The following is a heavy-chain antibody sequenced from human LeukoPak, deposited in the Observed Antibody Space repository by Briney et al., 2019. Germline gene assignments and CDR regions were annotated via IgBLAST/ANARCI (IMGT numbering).Heavy chain of an antibody. J-gene: IGHJ5*02. CDR3: ARVSSSIGFDP. D-gene: IGHD6-6*01. CDR1: GGSISSSSYY. V-gene: IGHV4-61*01. Sequence: SETLSLTCTVSGGSISSSSYYWSWIRQPPGKGLEWIGYIYYSGSTNYNPSLKSRVTISVDTSKNQFSLKLSSVTAADTAVYYCARVSSSIGFDPWGQGTLVTVSS. CDR2: IYYSGST.